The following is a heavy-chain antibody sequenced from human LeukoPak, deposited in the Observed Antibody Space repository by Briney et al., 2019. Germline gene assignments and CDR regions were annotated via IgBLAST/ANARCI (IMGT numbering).Heavy chain of an antibody. Sequence: GRSLRLSCAASGFTFDHYAMHWVRQAPGKGPEWVSLVSVNADSTYYADSVRGRFTISRDNNNNSLYLQMHSLRTDDTALYYCVKGVVYDSSGYFHLDYWGQGTLVTVSS. CDR3: VKGVVYDSSGYFHLDY. CDR2: VSVNADST. D-gene: IGHD3-22*01. J-gene: IGHJ4*02. V-gene: IGHV3-43*02. CDR1: GFTFDHYA.